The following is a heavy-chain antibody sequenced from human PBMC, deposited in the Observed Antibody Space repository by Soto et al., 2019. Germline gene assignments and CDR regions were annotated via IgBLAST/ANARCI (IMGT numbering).Heavy chain of an antibody. J-gene: IGHJ4*01. CDR3: ATIRVRGGPLRFED. CDR1: GGLFSVYS. V-gene: IGHV1-69*06. CDR2: VLPITGST. D-gene: IGHD5-12*01. Sequence: QVQLVQSGAEVKKPGSSVKVSCKTSGGLFSVYSFNWVRQAPGQGLEWMGGVLPITGSTDYAQKFQGRLTITADRSTSTRYMELSRLTSDDTANYYCATIRVRGGPLRFEDGGQGTLISVSS.